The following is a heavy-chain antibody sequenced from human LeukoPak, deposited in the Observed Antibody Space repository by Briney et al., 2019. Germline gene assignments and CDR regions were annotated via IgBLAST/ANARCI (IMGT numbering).Heavy chain of an antibody. D-gene: IGHD2-15*01. Sequence: GGSLRLSCAASGFTVSSNYMSWVRQAPGKGLEWVSVIYSGGSTNYADSVKGRFTISRDNSKNTLYLQVNSLRADDTAVYYCANSGLNRFEYWGQGALVTVSS. CDR1: GFTVSSNY. J-gene: IGHJ4*02. V-gene: IGHV3-53*01. CDR2: IYSGGST. CDR3: ANSGLNRFEY.